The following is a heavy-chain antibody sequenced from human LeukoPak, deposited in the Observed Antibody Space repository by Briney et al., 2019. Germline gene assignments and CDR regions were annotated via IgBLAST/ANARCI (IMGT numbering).Heavy chain of an antibody. J-gene: IGHJ6*02. CDR2: IYTSGST. CDR3: ASSTVRDCSSTSCYYGMDV. V-gene: IGHV4-4*07. Sequence: SETLSLTCTVSGGSISSHYWSWIRQPAGKGLEWIGRIYTSGSTNYNPSLKSRVTMSVDTSKNQFSLKLSSVTAADTAVYYCASSTVRDCSSTSCYYGMDVWGQGTTVTVSS. CDR1: GGSISSHY. D-gene: IGHD2-2*01.